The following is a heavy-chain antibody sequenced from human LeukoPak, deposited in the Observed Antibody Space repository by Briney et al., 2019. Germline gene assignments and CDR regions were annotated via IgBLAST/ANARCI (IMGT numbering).Heavy chain of an antibody. CDR1: GFTFSSYS. CDR3: ARDSSYYGDYEAWFDP. V-gene: IGHV3-48*01. Sequence: GGSLRLSCAASGFTFSSYSMNWIRQAPGKGLEWVSYISSSGSTIYYADSVKGRFTISRDNAKNSLYLQMNSLRAEDTAVYYCARDSSYYGDYEAWFDPWGQGTLVTVSS. D-gene: IGHD4-17*01. CDR2: ISSSGSTI. J-gene: IGHJ5*02.